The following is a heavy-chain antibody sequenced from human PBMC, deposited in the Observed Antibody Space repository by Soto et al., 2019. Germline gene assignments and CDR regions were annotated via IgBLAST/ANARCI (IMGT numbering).Heavy chain of an antibody. CDR3: ARLQFHYDILTGQSSRKGLAYYYGMDV. Sequence: SETLSLTCTVSGGSISSSSYYWGWIRQPPGKGLEWIGSIYYSGSTYYNPSLKSRVTISVDTSKNQFSLKLSSVTDADTPVNYCARLQFHYDILTGQSSRKGLAYYYGMDVWGQGTTVTVSS. J-gene: IGHJ6*02. CDR1: GGSISSSSYY. CDR2: IYYSGST. V-gene: IGHV4-39*01. D-gene: IGHD3-9*01.